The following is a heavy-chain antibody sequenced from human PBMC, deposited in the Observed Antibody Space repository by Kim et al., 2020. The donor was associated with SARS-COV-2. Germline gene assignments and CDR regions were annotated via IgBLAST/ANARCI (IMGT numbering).Heavy chain of an antibody. J-gene: IGHJ6*02. V-gene: IGHV6-1*01. Sequence: SQTLSLTCAISGDSVSSNSAAWNWIRQSPSRGLEWLGRTYYRSKWYNDYAVSVKSRITINPDTSKNQFSLQLNSVTPEDTAVYYCARSNYDFWSGYWNGMDVWGQGTTVTVSS. CDR2: TYYRSKWYN. CDR1: GDSVSSNSAA. D-gene: IGHD3-3*01. CDR3: ARSNYDFWSGYWNGMDV.